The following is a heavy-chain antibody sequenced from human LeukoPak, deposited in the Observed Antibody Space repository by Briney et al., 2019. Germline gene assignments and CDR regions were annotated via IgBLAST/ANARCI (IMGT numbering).Heavy chain of an antibody. V-gene: IGHV3-11*01. CDR1: GFTFSDNY. CDR3: ARETFSSGWYSGFDY. J-gene: IGHJ4*02. CDR2: ISGNGGVI. D-gene: IGHD6-19*01. Sequence: GSLRLSCAASGFTFSDNYMTWVRQAPGKGLEWLSYISGNGGVIQYADSVKGRFTISRDNAKNLLYLQMDSLRVDDTAIYYCARETFSSGWYSGFDYWGQGILVTVSS.